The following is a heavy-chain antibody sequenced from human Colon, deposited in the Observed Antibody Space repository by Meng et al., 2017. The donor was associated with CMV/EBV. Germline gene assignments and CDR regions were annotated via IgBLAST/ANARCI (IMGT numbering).Heavy chain of an antibody. J-gene: IGHJ4*02. V-gene: IGHV3-23*03. CDR2: MYGVGSSA. CDR3: AKHVPFLEWFILDD. CDR1: GFTFSTFA. D-gene: IGHD3-3*01. Sequence: GGSLRLSCEASGFTFSTFAMTWVRQAPGKGLEWVSFMYGVGSSAYYADSVKGRFTISRDNSKNTVYLQMNSLTAEDTAVYYCAKHVPFLEWFILDDWGQGTLVT.